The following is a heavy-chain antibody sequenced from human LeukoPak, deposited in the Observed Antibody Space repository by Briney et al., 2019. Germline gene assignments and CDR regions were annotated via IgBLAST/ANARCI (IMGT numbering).Heavy chain of an antibody. CDR2: IYYIGST. CDR3: ARVTLTGYYAFDI. CDR1: DGSISSYY. D-gene: IGHD3-9*01. J-gene: IGHJ3*02. V-gene: IGHV4-59*01. Sequence: SETLCLTCTVPDGSISSYYCSGIGQPPGKGLEWIAYIYYIGSTNYNPSLNSRVTISVDTSKNQFSLKLSSVTAADTAVYYCARVTLTGYYAFDIWGQGTMVTVSS.